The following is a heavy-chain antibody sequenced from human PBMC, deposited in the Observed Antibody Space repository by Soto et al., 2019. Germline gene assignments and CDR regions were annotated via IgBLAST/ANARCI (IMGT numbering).Heavy chain of an antibody. CDR3: ARSPYSYGFNL. CDR2: IFYSGSA. V-gene: IGHV4-30-4*01. Sequence: QVQLQESGPGLVKPPQTLSLTCTVSGGSVSSDDHYWNWIRQPPGKGLEWIGYIFYSGSAFYNPSLQSRVTISVDTSNNQFSLKMKSVTAADTAVYYCARSPYSYGFNLWGQGTLVTVSS. CDR1: GGSVSSDDHY. J-gene: IGHJ4*02. D-gene: IGHD5-18*01.